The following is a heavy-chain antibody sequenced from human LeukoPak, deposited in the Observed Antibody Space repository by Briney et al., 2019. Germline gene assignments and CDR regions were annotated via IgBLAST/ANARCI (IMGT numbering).Heavy chain of an antibody. CDR1: GGSFSGYY. CDR2: INHSGST. CDR3: ARDGGLKYNDAFDI. V-gene: IGHV4-34*01. Sequence: PSETLSLTCAVYGGSFSGYYWSWIRQPPGKGLEWIGEINHSGSTNYNPSLKSRVTISVDTSKNQFSLKLSSVTAADTAVYYCARDGGLKYNDAFDIWGQGTMVTVSS. D-gene: IGHD1-1*01. J-gene: IGHJ3*02.